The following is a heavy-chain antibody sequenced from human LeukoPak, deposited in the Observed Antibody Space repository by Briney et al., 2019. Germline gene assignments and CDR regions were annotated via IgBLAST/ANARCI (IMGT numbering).Heavy chain of an antibody. D-gene: IGHD2-2*01. CDR2: ISYDGSNK. CDR1: GFTFSSYA. V-gene: IGHV3-30*01. J-gene: IGHJ4*02. Sequence: GGSLRLSCAASGFTFSSYAMHWVRQAPGKGLEWVAVISYDGSNKYYADSVKGRFTISRDNSKNTLYLQMNSLKAEDTAVYYCARDSGVPWGQGTLVTVSS. CDR3: ARDSGVP.